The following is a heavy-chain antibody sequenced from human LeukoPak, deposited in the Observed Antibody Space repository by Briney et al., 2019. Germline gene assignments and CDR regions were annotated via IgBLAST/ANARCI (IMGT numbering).Heavy chain of an antibody. D-gene: IGHD6-19*01. CDR3: ARDRSSGWYWWAFDI. CDR1: GGSISSYY. V-gene: IGHV4-4*07. CDR2: IYTSGST. J-gene: IGHJ3*02. Sequence: SETLSLTCTVSGGSISSYYWSWIRQPAGKGLEWIGRIYTSGSTNYNPSLKSRVIMSVDTSKNQFSLKLSSVTAADTAVYYCARDRSSGWYWWAFDIWGQGTMVTVSS.